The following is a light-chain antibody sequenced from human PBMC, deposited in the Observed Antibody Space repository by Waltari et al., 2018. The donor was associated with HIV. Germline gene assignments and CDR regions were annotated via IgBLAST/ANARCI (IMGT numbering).Light chain of an antibody. CDR3: AAWDDRLSGRV. J-gene: IGLJ1*01. V-gene: IGLV1-47*01. Sequence: QSVLTQPPSASGTPGQRVTISCSGSSSNIEFNYVYWYQQVPGTAPKLLIYKNDQVPSGVPDRFSASMSGTSASLVISGLRSEDGADYYCAAWDDRLSGRVFGTGTRVTVL. CDR1: SSNIEFNY. CDR2: KND.